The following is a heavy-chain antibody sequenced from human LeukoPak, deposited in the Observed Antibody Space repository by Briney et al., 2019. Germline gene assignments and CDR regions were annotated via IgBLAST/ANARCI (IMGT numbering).Heavy chain of an antibody. J-gene: IGHJ4*02. V-gene: IGHV4-30-2*01. CDR3: ARVRPAAGHYFDY. Sequence: SETLSLTCAVSGSAVSSDVHFWSWIRQPPGRGLEWIGYIYHRGSTSYNPSLRSRVTVSLDKSRNQFSLNLYSVTAADTAVYYCARVRPAAGHYFDYWGQGTLVTVSS. CDR1: GSAVSSDVHF. CDR2: IYHRGST.